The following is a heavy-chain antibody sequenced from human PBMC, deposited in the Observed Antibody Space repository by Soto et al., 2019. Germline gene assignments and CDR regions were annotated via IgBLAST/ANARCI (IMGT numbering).Heavy chain of an antibody. CDR2: ISYDGINK. D-gene: IGHD6-19*01. V-gene: IGHV3-30*03. CDR3: ARDNEQWLVGTYYFDY. Sequence: GGSLRLSCAASGFAFSSHGLHWVRQTPGKGLEWVAFISYDGINKYYAESVKGRFTISRDSSKNTLFLRMNSLRADDTAVYYCARDNEQWLVGTYYFDYWGQGTLVTVSS. J-gene: IGHJ4*02. CDR1: GFAFSSHG.